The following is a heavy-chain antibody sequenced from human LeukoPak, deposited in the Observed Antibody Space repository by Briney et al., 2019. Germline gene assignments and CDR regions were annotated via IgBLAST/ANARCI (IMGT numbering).Heavy chain of an antibody. CDR3: ARVAGAPGIAAAGSLFDY. D-gene: IGHD6-13*01. J-gene: IGHJ4*02. V-gene: IGHV4-30-2*01. CDR1: GGSISSGGYY. CDR2: IYHSGST. Sequence: SQTLSLTCTVSGGSISSGGYYWSWIRQPPGKGLEWIGYIYHSGSTYYNPSLKSRVTISVDRSENQFSLKLSSVTAADTAVYYCARVAGAPGIAAAGSLFDYWGQGTLVTVSS.